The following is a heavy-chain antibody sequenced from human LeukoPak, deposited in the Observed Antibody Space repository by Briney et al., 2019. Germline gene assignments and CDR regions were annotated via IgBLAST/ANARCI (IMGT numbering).Heavy chain of an antibody. CDR2: IYYSGST. V-gene: IGHV4-59*01. CDR3: ARLIAAAGPALDY. J-gene: IGHJ4*02. D-gene: IGHD6-13*01. CDR1: GGSISSYY. Sequence: SETLSLTCTVSGGSISSYYWSWIRQPPEKGLEWIGYIYYSGSTNYNPSLKSRVTISVDTSKNQFSLKLSSVTAADTAVYYCARLIAAAGPALDYWGQGTLVTVSS.